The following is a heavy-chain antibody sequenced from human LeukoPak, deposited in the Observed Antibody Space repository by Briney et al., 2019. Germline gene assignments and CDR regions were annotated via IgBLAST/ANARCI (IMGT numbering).Heavy chain of an antibody. D-gene: IGHD5-24*01. V-gene: IGHV4-4*07. CDR3: ARSLLDGYNWGPADY. CDR1: GASISNYY. J-gene: IGHJ4*02. CDR2: IYTSGST. Sequence: SETLSLTCTVSGASISNYYWSWIRQPAGKGLEWIGRIYTSGSTNYNPSLKSRLTMSVDTSKYQFSLKLSSVTAADTAVYYCARSLLDGYNWGPADYWGQGTLVTVSS.